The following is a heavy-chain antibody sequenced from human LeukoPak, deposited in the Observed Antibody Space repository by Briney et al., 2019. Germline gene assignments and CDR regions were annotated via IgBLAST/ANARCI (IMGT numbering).Heavy chain of an antibody. J-gene: IGHJ4*02. D-gene: IGHD2-15*01. CDR3: ARDHVVDGLVFDY. V-gene: IGHV3-7*01. CDR2: INQDGSDK. Sequence: PGGSLRLSCAASGFTFSSHWMSWVRQAPGKGLEWVANINQDGSDKYYVDSVKGRFTISRDNAKNSLYLQMDSLRAEDTAVYYCARDHVVDGLVFDYWGQGALVTVSS. CDR1: GFTFSSHW.